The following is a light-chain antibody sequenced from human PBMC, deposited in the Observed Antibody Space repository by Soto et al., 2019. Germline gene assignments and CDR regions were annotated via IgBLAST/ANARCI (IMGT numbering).Light chain of an antibody. Sequence: QSALTQPASVSGSPGQSITMSCTGTSSDIGGYNYVSWYQQHPGKAPKLMIYEVTNRPSGVPDRFSGSKSGNTASLTVSGLQAEDEADYYCSSYAGSNNYVFGTGTKLTVL. CDR2: EVT. V-gene: IGLV2-8*01. CDR3: SSYAGSNNYV. CDR1: SSDIGGYNY. J-gene: IGLJ1*01.